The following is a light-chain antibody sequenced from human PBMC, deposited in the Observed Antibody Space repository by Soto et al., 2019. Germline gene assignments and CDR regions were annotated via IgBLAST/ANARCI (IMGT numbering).Light chain of an antibody. CDR1: QSVSSN. CDR2: GAS. J-gene: IGKJ2*01. Sequence: EIVMTQSPATLSVSPGERATLSCRASQSVSSNLAWYQQKPGQAPRLLIYGASSRATGIPVRFSGSGSGTEFTLTISSLQSEDFAVYYCQQYNNWPTNTFGQGTKVEIK. CDR3: QQYNNWPTNT. V-gene: IGKV3-15*01.